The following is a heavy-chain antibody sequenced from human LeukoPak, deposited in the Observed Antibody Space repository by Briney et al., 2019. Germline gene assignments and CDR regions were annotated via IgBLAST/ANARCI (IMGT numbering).Heavy chain of an antibody. V-gene: IGHV4-31*03. CDR1: GGSISSGGYY. CDR2: IYYSGST. D-gene: IGHD2-2*01. Sequence: NTSETLSLTCTVSGGSISSGGYYWSWIRQHPGKGLEWIGYIYYSGSTYYNPSLKSRVTISVDTSKNQLSLKLSSVTAADTAVYYCARSVRPQQGTVVVPVATHLYGMDVWGQGTTVTVSS. CDR3: ARSVRPQQGTVVVPVATHLYGMDV. J-gene: IGHJ6*02.